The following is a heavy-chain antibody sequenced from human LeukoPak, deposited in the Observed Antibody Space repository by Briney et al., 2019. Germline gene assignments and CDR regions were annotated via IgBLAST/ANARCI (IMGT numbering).Heavy chain of an antibody. CDR2: VSAYNGHT. Sequence: ASVKVSCKASGYTFTSYGISWVRQAPGQGLEWMGWVSAYNGHTNYAQKLQGRVTMTTDTSTSTAYMELRSLRSDDTAVYYCARGFAAKDYYYMDVWGKGTTVTVSS. V-gene: IGHV1-18*01. CDR3: ARGFAAKDYYYMDV. J-gene: IGHJ6*03. CDR1: GYTFTSYG. D-gene: IGHD5-18*01.